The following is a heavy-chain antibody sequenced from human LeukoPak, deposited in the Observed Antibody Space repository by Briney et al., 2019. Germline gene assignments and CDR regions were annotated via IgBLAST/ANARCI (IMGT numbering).Heavy chain of an antibody. CDR2: ISGSGGST. V-gene: IGHV3-23*01. CDR1: GFTFSRYG. J-gene: IGHJ3*02. CDR3: ARGPSYSSGWDHRYAFDI. Sequence: PGGSLRLSCAASGFTFSRYGMSWVRQAPGKGLEWVSAISGSGGSTYYADSVKGRFTISSDNSKNTLYLQMNSLRAEDTAVYYCARGPSYSSGWDHRYAFDIWGQGTMVTVSS. D-gene: IGHD6-19*01.